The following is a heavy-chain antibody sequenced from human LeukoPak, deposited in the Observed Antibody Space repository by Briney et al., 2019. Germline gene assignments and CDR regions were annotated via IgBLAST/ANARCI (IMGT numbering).Heavy chain of an antibody. CDR1: GDSISNGNW. J-gene: IGHJ4*02. CDR2: IYHSGST. Sequence: KPSGTLSLTCAVSGDSISNGNWWSWVRQPPGKGLEWIGEIYHSGSTNYNPSLKSRVTMSVDKSQNHFSLNLNSVTAADTAVYYCARLCSGGSCSSYFDYWSQGTLVTVSS. D-gene: IGHD2-15*01. V-gene: IGHV4-4*02. CDR3: ARLCSGGSCSSYFDY.